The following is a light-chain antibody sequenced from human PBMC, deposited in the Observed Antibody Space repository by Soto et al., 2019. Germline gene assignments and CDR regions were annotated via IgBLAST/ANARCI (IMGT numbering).Light chain of an antibody. J-gene: IGKJ1*01. V-gene: IGKV3-20*01. CDR1: QSLSGNY. Sequence: NVLTQSPGTLSLSPGQRATLSCRASQSLSGNYLAWYQQKPGQAPRVLIYRASIRATGISDRFSGSGSWTDFTLTISRLEPEDFAVYYCQQYGSSPPRTFGQGTKVDIK. CDR3: QQYGSSPPRT. CDR2: RAS.